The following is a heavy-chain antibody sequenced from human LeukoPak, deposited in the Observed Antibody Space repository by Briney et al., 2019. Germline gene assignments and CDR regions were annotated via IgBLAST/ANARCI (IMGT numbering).Heavy chain of an antibody. J-gene: IGHJ5*02. CDR3: ARASSFDKTTRWNPAYFGP. CDR2: INHSSTT. V-gene: IGHV4-34*01. D-gene: IGHD1-1*01. CDR1: GGSLSGFY. Sequence: SETLSLTCAVHGGSLSGFYWSWIRQPPGKGLEWIGEINHSSTTNYNPSLKSRVTISVDTSKNQVSLDLASVTAADTAVYYCARASSFDKTTRWNPAYFGPWGPGSLVTVAS.